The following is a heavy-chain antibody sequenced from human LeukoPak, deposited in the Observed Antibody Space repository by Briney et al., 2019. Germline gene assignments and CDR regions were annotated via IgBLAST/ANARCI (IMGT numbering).Heavy chain of an antibody. Sequence: GGSLRLSCAASGFTFSSYGMSWVRQAPGKGLEWVSAISGSGGSTYYADSVKGRFTISRDNSKNTLYLQMNSLRAEDTAVYYCAKDPVYGSGSYSNVSVDYWGQGTLVTVST. CDR1: GFTFSSYG. D-gene: IGHD3-10*01. J-gene: IGHJ4*02. CDR3: AKDPVYGSGSYSNVSVDY. CDR2: ISGSGGST. V-gene: IGHV3-23*01.